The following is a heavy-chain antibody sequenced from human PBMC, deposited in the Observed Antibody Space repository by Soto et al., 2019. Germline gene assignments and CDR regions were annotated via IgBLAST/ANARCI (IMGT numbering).Heavy chain of an antibody. CDR3: AKEYYDFWSGYYTGYGMDV. V-gene: IGHV3-30*18. Sequence: GGSLRLSCAASGFTFSSYGMHWVRQAPGKGLEWVAVISYDGSNKYYADPVKGRFTISRDNSKNTLYLQMNSLRAEDTAVYYCAKEYYDFWSGYYTGYGMDVWGQGTTVTVSS. CDR1: GFTFSSYG. D-gene: IGHD3-3*01. CDR2: ISYDGSNK. J-gene: IGHJ6*02.